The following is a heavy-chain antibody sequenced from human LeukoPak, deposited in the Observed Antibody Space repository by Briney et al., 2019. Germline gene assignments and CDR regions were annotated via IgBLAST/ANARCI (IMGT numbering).Heavy chain of an antibody. J-gene: IGHJ6*03. Sequence: SSETLSLTCTVSGYSISSGYYWGWTRQPPGKGLEWIGSIYHSGSTYYNPSLKSRVTISVDTSKNQFSLKLSSVTAADTAVYYCARETSQKGAHYMDVWGKGTTVTVSS. V-gene: IGHV4-38-2*02. D-gene: IGHD3-16*01. CDR1: GYSISSGYY. CDR2: IYHSGST. CDR3: ARETSQKGAHYMDV.